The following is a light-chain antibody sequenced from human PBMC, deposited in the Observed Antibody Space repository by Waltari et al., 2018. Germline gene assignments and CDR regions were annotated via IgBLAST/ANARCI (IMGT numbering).Light chain of an antibody. Sequence: QSVLTQPPSVSGAPGQRVSISCTGSGSNLGAGSDVHWYQQHPGKAPKLLIYGTGTPPPGGPDRFFGSQSGTSASLAITALQAEDEAEYYCQSYDTSLSVVFGGGTKLTVL. J-gene: IGLJ2*01. CDR1: GSNLGAGSD. CDR2: GTG. CDR3: QSYDTSLSVV. V-gene: IGLV1-40*01.